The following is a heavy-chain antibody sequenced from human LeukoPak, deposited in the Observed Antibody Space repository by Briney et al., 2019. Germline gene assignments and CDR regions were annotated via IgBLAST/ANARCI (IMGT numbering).Heavy chain of an antibody. D-gene: IGHD3-16*02. CDR2: ISDSGGST. J-gene: IGHJ4*02. V-gene: IGHV3-23*01. Sequence: GGSLRLSCVASGFTFSDYAMSWVRQAPGKGLEWVSGISDSGGSTYYADSVKGRRTISRDNSKNTVSLQMNNLRAGDTAVYFCARHDSFIPYWGQGTLVTVTS. CDR1: GFTFSDYA. CDR3: ARHDSFIPY.